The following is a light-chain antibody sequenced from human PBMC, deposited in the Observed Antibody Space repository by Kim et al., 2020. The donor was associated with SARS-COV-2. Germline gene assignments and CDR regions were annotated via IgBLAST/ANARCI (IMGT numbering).Light chain of an antibody. J-gene: IGLJ1*01. CDR2: SDT. Sequence: SYELTQTPAVSVAPGKTASIPCGGNNIGSKTVHWYQQKPGQAPVVVIYSDTDRPSEIPERFSGSNSGDTATLTISRVEAGDEADYFCQVSDSKSGNYV. V-gene: IGLV3-21*04. CDR3: QVSDSKSGNYV. CDR1: NIGSKT.